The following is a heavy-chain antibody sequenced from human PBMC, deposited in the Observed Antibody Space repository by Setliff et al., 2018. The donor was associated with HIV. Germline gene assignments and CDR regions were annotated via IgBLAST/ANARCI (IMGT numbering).Heavy chain of an antibody. CDR2: IYDNEKT. CDR1: GGVSGGDMGVHD. Sequence: SETLSLTCSVSGGVSGGDMGVHDWSWIRQPPGKGLEWIGYIYDNEKTFYNPSLKSRVTVTVDTSKNQISLQLTSVTAEDTALYYCARLPQDWGQGTLVTVSS. CDR3: ARLPQD. V-gene: IGHV4-61*08. J-gene: IGHJ4*02.